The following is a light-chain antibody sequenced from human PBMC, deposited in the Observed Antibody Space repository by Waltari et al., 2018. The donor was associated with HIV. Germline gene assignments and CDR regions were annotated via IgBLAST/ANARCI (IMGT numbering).Light chain of an antibody. V-gene: IGKV1-39*01. J-gene: IGKJ1*01. CDR1: QSISNN. CDR3: QQSYSSPGT. CDR2: AAS. Sequence: DIQVTQSPSSLSASVGDRVKITCRASQSISNNLNWYQQKPGKAPNLLIYAASSLESRVPSRFSGSGSGTDFTLTISSLQYEDFATYHCQQSYSSPGTFGQGTKVEI.